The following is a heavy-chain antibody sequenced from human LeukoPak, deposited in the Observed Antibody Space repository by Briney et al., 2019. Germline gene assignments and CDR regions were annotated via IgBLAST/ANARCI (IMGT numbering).Heavy chain of an antibody. V-gene: IGHV3-30-3*01. J-gene: IGHJ4*02. CDR1: GFTFNGYA. CDR2: ISYDGSNK. CDR3: ARDRPPLVGVH. Sequence: PGGSLRLSCAASGFTFNGYAMHWVRQAPGKGLEWVAVISYDGSNKYYADSVKGRFTISRDNSKNTLYLQLNSLRAEDTAVYYCARDRPPLVGVHWGQGTLVTVSS. D-gene: IGHD1-26*01.